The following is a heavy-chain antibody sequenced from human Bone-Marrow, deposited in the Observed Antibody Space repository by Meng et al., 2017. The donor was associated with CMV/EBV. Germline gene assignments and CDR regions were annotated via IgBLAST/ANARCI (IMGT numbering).Heavy chain of an antibody. Sequence: SDTLSLTCTVSGGSISSITYYWGWIRQPPGKGLEWIGSIYYSGSAHYNPSLQSRVTITVDTSKNQFSLRLSSVTAADTAVYYCARDGGGCSNGICYYNGDAFDIWGQGTMVTVSS. CDR1: GGSISSITYY. V-gene: IGHV4-39*07. J-gene: IGHJ3*02. CDR3: ARDGGGCSNGICYYNGDAFDI. D-gene: IGHD2-8*01. CDR2: IYYSGSA.